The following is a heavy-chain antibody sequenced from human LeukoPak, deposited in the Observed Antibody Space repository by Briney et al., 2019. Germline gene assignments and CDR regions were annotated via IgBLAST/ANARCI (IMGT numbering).Heavy chain of an antibody. Sequence: SETLSLTCNVSGGSIRGYYWSWIRQPPGKGLEWIGYIYYSGSTNYNPSLKSRVTISVDTSKNQFSLKLSSVTAADTAVYYCARGGGVRGVYYYYYYMDVWGKGTTVTVSS. CDR2: IYYSGST. CDR3: ARGGGVRGVYYYYYYMDV. J-gene: IGHJ6*03. V-gene: IGHV4-59*01. D-gene: IGHD3-10*02. CDR1: GGSIRGYY.